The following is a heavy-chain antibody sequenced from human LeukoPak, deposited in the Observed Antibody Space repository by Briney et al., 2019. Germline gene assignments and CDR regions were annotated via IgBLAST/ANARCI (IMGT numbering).Heavy chain of an antibody. D-gene: IGHD6-19*01. CDR2: IIPIFGTA. V-gene: IGHV1-69*13. CDR1: GATFTSYG. CDR3: GEAETKEQWLVLDY. J-gene: IGHJ4*02. Sequence: SVKVSCKASGATFTSYGISWVRQAPGRGLEWMGGIIPIFGTANYAQKFQGRVTITADESTSTAYMELSSLRSEDTAVYYCGEAETKEQWLVLDYWGQGTLVTVSS.